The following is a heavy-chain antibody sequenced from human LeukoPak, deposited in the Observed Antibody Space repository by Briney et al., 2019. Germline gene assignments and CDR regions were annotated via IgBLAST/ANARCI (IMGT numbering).Heavy chain of an antibody. CDR3: ARGVYYYYYMDV. J-gene: IGHJ6*03. V-gene: IGHV3-48*01. CDR1: GFTFSSYS. CDR2: ISSSSSSI. Sequence: GGSLRLSCAASGFTFSSYSMNWVRQAPGKGLEWVSYISSSSSSIYYADSVKGRFTISRDNAKNSLYLQMNSLRGEDTAVYYCARGVYYYYYMDVWGKGTTVTVSS.